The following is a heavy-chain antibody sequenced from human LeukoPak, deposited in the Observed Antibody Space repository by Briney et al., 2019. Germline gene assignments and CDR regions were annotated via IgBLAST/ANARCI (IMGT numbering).Heavy chain of an antibody. D-gene: IGHD6-19*01. V-gene: IGHV4-28*01. CDR1: GYSISSSNW. Sequence: SDTLSLTCAVSGYSISSSNWWGWIRQPPGKGLEWIGYIYYSGSTYYNPSLKSRVTISVDTSKNQFSLKLSSVTAADTAVYYCARTSVHDAFDIWGQGTMVTVSS. CDR3: ARTSVHDAFDI. J-gene: IGHJ3*02. CDR2: IYYSGST.